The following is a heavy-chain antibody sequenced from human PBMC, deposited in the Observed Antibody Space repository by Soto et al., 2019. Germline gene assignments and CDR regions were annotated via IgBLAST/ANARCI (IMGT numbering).Heavy chain of an antibody. CDR1: GFTFSSYS. D-gene: IGHD2-15*01. CDR3: ARDKVVVAATYWFDP. V-gene: IGHV3-21*01. CDR2: ISSSSSYI. Sequence: PGGSLRLSCAASGFTFSSYSMNWVRQAPGKGLEWVSSISSSSSYIYYADSVKGRFTISRDNAKNSLYLQMNSLRAEDTAVYYCARDKVVVAATYWFDPWGQGTLVTVS. J-gene: IGHJ5*02.